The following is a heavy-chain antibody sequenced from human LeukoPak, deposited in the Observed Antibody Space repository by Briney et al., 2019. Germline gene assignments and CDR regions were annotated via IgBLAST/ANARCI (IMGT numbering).Heavy chain of an antibody. V-gene: IGHV3-11*01. J-gene: IGHJ4*02. CDR1: GFTFRVYY. CDR2: ISGSGDVI. D-gene: IGHD6-19*01. Sequence: GALRLSCAASGFTFRVYYMAWIRQAPGKGLELLSFISGSGDVIKYVDSVRGRFTISRDNAKNSLYLQMNSLRAEDTAFYYCAKDSSGWYSYFDSWGQGTLVTASS. CDR3: AKDSSGWYSYFDS.